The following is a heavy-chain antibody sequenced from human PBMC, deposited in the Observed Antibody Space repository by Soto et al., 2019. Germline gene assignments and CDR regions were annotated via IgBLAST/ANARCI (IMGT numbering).Heavy chain of an antibody. CDR3: AKDSTGWFENLDY. J-gene: IGHJ4*02. V-gene: IGHV3-30*18. CDR2: ISYGGSDR. CDR1: GFTSSTYG. D-gene: IGHD6-19*01. Sequence: GGSLRLSCAASGFTSSTYGMHWVRQAPGKGLEWVALISYGGSDRYYADSVKGRFTISRDTSKNTLYLQMNSLRPDDTAVYYCAKDSTGWFENLDYWGQGTLVTVSS.